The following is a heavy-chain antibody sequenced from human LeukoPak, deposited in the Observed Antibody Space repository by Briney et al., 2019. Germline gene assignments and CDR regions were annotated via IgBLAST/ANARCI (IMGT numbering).Heavy chain of an antibody. J-gene: IGHJ4*02. CDR1: GGSISSYY. CDR3: ARVVGTTSGY. D-gene: IGHD1-7*01. Sequence: SETLSLTCTVSGGSISSYYWSWIRQPPGKGLEWIGYIYYSGSTNYNPPLKSRVTISVDTSKNQFSLKLSSVTAADTAVYYCARVVGTTSGYWGQGTLVTVSS. V-gene: IGHV4-59*12. CDR2: IYYSGST.